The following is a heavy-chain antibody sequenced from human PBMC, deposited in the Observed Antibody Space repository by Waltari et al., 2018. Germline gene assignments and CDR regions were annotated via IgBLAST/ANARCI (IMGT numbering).Heavy chain of an antibody. CDR3: ARDYYDSSRAFDI. CDR1: GYSISSGYY. J-gene: IGHJ3*02. Sequence: QVQLQESGPGLVKPSETLSLTCAVSGYSISSGYYWGWIRQPPGKGLEWIGSIYHSGRTYYNPSLKSRVTISVDTSKNQFSLKLSSVTAADTAVYYCARDYYDSSRAFDIWGQGTMVTVSS. V-gene: IGHV4-38-2*02. D-gene: IGHD3-22*01. CDR2: IYHSGRT.